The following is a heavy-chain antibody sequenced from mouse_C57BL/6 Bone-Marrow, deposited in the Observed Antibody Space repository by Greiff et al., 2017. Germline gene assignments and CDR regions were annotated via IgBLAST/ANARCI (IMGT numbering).Heavy chain of an antibody. J-gene: IGHJ3*01. Sequence: VQLQQSGAELVRPGSSVKLSCKASGYTFTSYWMHWVKQRPIQGLEWIGNIDPSDSATHYNQKFKDKATLTVDKSSSTGYMQLSSLTSEVSAVYYCATYCGYDGCAYWGQGTLVTVSA. V-gene: IGHV1-52*01. D-gene: IGHD2-14*01. CDR2: IDPSDSAT. CDR1: GYTFTSYW. CDR3: ATYCGYDGCAY.